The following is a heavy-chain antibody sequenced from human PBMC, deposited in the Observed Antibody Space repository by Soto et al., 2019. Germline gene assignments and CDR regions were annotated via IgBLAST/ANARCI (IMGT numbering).Heavy chain of an antibody. D-gene: IGHD2-21*02. J-gene: IGHJ4*02. CDR2: INAGNGNT. CDR1: GYTFTSYA. CDR3: ARSLHIVVVTAITHDSLTFDY. V-gene: IGHV1-3*01. Sequence: ASVKVSCKASGYTFTSYAMHWVRQAPGQRLEWMGWINAGNGNTKYSQKFQGRVTITRDTSASTAYMELSSLRSEDTAVYYCARSLHIVVVTAITHDSLTFDYWGQGTLVTVSS.